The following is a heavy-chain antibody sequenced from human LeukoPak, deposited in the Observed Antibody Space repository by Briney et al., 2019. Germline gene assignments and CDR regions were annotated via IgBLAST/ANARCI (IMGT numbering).Heavy chain of an antibody. J-gene: IGHJ3*02. CDR3: AKSRRNYDILTGSRGAFDI. V-gene: IGHV3-9*01. CDR2: ISWNSGSI. D-gene: IGHD3-9*01. Sequence: PGGSLRLSCAASGFTFDDYAMHWVRQAPGKGLEWVSGISWNSGSIGYADSVKGRFTISRDNAKNSLYLQMNSLRAEDTALYYCAKSRRNYDILTGSRGAFDIWGQGTMVTVSS. CDR1: GFTFDDYA.